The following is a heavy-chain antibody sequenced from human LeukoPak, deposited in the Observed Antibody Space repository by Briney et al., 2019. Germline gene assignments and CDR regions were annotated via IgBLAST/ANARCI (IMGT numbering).Heavy chain of an antibody. D-gene: IGHD5-12*01. CDR3: ATWGSGYDYEY. J-gene: IGHJ4*02. CDR1: GDTFSSYT. CDR2: IIPILGVA. V-gene: IGHV1-69*02. Sequence: SVKVSCKASGDTFSSYTISWLRQAPGQGLEWMGRIIPILGVANYAPKSQGRVTITADKSTSTAYMDVSSLRSEDTAVYYCATWGSGYDYEYWGQGTLVTVPS.